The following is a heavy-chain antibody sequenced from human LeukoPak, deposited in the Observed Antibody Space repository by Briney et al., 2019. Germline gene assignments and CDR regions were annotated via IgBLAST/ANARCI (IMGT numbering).Heavy chain of an antibody. J-gene: IGHJ4*02. Sequence: GGSLRLSCAASGFAFSSYAMSWVRQAPGKGLEWVSAISGSGGSTYYADSVKGRFTISRDNSKNTLYLQMNSLRAEDTAVYYCAKDKLRYFDWLLFDYWGQGTLVTVSS. CDR1: GFAFSSYA. V-gene: IGHV3-23*01. CDR3: AKDKLRYFDWLLFDY. D-gene: IGHD3-9*01. CDR2: ISGSGGST.